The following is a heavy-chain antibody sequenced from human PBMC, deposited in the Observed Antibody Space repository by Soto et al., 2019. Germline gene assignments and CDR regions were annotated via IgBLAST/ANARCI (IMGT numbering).Heavy chain of an antibody. V-gene: IGHV3-7*01. Sequence: GGALRLSCGASECRFSSNWMSWVRQAPGKGLEWVANIKQDGSAKYYVDSVKGRFTISRDNAKNSLYLQMNSLRAEDTAVYYCARQERWGQGTMVTVSS. CDR2: IKQDGSAK. CDR3: ARQER. CDR1: ECRFSSNW. D-gene: IGHD1-1*01. J-gene: IGHJ3*01.